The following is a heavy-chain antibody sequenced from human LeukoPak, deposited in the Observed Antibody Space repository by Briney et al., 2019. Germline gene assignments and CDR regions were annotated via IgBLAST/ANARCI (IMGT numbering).Heavy chain of an antibody. CDR2: FDPEDGET. CDR3: AAPRGSFLGYYYGMDV. J-gene: IGHJ6*02. D-gene: IGHD1-26*01. CDR1: GYTLTELS. V-gene: IGHV1-24*01. Sequence: VASVKVSCKVSGYTLTELSMHWVRQAPGKGLEWMGGFDPEDGETLYAQRFQGRVTMTKDTSTDTVYMELSSLKSEDTAVYYCAAPRGSFLGYYYGMDVWGQGPRVTVPS.